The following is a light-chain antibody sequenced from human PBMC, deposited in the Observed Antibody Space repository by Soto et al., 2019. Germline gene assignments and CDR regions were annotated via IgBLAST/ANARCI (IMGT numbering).Light chain of an antibody. V-gene: IGKV3-20*01. Sequence: EIVLTQSPGTLSLSPGERATLSCRASQSVTSTYLAWYQQRPGQAPRLLIYGASSRATGIPDRFSGSGSGTDCTLIISRLEPEDFAVYYCQQYGSSPPFTFGPGTKVDIK. J-gene: IGKJ3*01. CDR1: QSVTSTY. CDR3: QQYGSSPPFT. CDR2: GAS.